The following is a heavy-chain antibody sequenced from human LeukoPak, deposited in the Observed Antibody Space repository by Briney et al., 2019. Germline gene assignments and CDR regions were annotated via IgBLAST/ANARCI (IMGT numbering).Heavy chain of an antibody. CDR1: GFTVSSNY. D-gene: IGHD3-10*01. CDR3: AKGRLWFGELLPPIDH. Sequence: PGGSLRLSCAASGFTVSSNYMSWVRQAPGKGLEWVSVIYSGGSTYYADSVKGRFTISRDNSKNSLYLQMNSLRAEDTALYFCAKGRLWFGELLPPIDHWGQGTLVTVSS. J-gene: IGHJ4*02. V-gene: IGHV3-53*05. CDR2: IYSGGST.